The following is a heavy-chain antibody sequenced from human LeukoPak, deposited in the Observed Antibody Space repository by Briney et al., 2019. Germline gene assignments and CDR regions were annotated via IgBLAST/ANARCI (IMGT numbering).Heavy chain of an antibody. CDR1: GFTFDDYA. D-gene: IGHD1-14*01. J-gene: IGHJ4*02. CDR2: ISWNSGSI. Sequence: GGSLRLSCAASGFTFDDYAMHWVRQAPGKGLEWVSGISWNSGSIGYADSVKGRFTISRDNAKNSLYLQMNSLRAEDTALYYCAKDRSNTGTPSLFDYWGQGTLVTVSS. CDR3: AKDRSNTGTPSLFDY. V-gene: IGHV3-9*01.